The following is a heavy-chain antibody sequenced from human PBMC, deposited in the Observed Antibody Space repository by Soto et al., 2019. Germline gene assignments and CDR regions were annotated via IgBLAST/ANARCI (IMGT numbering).Heavy chain of an antibody. D-gene: IGHD1-26*01. Sequence: QVQLQQWGTGLLKPSETLSLTCAVYGGSFSDYYWSWIRQPPGKGLEWIGEINHSGSTNYNPSLRSRVTISVDTSKNQFSLNLISVTAADTAVYYCARNPRGVFAFDIWGQGTMVTVSS. CDR3: ARNPRGVFAFDI. CDR2: INHSGST. CDR1: GGSFSDYY. V-gene: IGHV4-34*01. J-gene: IGHJ3*02.